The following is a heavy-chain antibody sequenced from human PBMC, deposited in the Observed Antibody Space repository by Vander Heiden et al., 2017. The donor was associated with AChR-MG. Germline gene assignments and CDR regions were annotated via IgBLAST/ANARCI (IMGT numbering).Heavy chain of an antibody. CDR1: GGPLSSSSYY. D-gene: IGHD3-16*02. CDR2: INYSGGI. CDR3: ARLPLGPDYYYYYYMDV. Sequence: QLQLQESGPGLVKPSETLSLTCTVSGGPLSSSSYYLGWIRRPPGKGLEWIGSINYSGGIYYNPSLKSRVTISVDTSKNQFSLKLSSVTAADTAVYYCARLPLGPDYYYYYYMDVWGKGTTVTVSS. J-gene: IGHJ6*03. V-gene: IGHV4-39*01.